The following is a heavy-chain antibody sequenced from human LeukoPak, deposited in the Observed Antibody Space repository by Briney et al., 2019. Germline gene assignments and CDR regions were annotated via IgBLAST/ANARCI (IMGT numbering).Heavy chain of an antibody. V-gene: IGHV3-23*01. Sequence: PGASLRLSCAASGFTSSSYAMSWVRQAPGKGLEWVSAISGSGGSTYYADSVKGRFTISRDNSKNTLYLQMNSLRAEDTAVYYCASSYDSSGYYGYPFDYWGQGTLVTVSS. CDR3: ASSYDSSGYYGYPFDY. CDR1: GFTSSSYA. D-gene: IGHD3-22*01. CDR2: ISGSGGST. J-gene: IGHJ4*02.